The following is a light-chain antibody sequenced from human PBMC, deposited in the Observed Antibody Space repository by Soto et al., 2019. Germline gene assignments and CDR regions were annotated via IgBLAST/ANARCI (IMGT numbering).Light chain of an antibody. V-gene: IGLV2-11*01. Sequence: QSALTQPRSVSGSPGQSVTISCTGTSSDVGGYKYVSWYQQHPGKAPKLMIYDVNKRPSGVPDRFSGSKSGNTASLTISGLQAEDEADYYCFSYAGSYPVVFGGGTKVTVL. CDR3: FSYAGSYPVV. CDR1: SSDVGGYKY. J-gene: IGLJ2*01. CDR2: DVN.